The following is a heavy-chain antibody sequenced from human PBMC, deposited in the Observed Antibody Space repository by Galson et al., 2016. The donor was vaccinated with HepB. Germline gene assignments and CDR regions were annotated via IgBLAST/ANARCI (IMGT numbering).Heavy chain of an antibody. CDR3: ARGEIGTLPYYYFGMDV. V-gene: IGHV3-7*01. J-gene: IGHJ6*02. CDR1: GFTFTSYS. CDR2: INRDGSET. D-gene: IGHD1-1*01. Sequence: SLRLSCAASGFTFTSYSMTWVRQAPGKGLEWVGNINRDGSETNYVDSVKGRFTISRDNAKNSLYLKMSSLTDDDTAVYYCARGEIGTLPYYYFGMDVWGQGTTVTVSS.